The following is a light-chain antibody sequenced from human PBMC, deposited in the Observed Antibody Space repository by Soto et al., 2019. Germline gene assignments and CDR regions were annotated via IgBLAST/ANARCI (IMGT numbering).Light chain of an antibody. CDR2: DAS. CDR3: QQYHTSSIT. CDR1: QTISSW. J-gene: IGKJ5*01. Sequence: DIQMPQSPSTLSASVGDRVTITCRASQTISSWLAWYQQKPGKAPTLLIYDASTLERGVPSRFSGTGSGTEFTLSIDSLQPDDFATYYCQQYHTSSITFGQGTRLEIK. V-gene: IGKV1-5*01.